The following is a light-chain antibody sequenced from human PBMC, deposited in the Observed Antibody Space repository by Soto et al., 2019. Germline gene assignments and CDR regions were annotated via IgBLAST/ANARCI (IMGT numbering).Light chain of an antibody. CDR2: AAI. J-gene: IGKJ1*01. V-gene: IGKV1-6*01. CDR3: LLDYSYFWA. Sequence: AIQVTQSPSSLSASVGDRVTITCRTSQGIRSALGWYQQKPGKVPKLLIYAAITLQSGVPSRFSGSGSGRDFTLTISSLQPEDFATYYCLLDYSYFWAFGQGTKVDIK. CDR1: QGIRSA.